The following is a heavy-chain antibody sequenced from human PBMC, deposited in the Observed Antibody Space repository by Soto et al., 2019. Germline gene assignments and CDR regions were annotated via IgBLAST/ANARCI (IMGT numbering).Heavy chain of an antibody. V-gene: IGHV4-34*01. CDR2: INHSGST. CDR3: ARGWSYYYYYMDV. J-gene: IGHJ6*03. CDR1: GGSFSGYY. Sequence: SSETLSLTCAVYGGSFSGYYWSWIRQPPGKGLEWIGEINHSGSTNYNPSLKSRVTISVDTSKNQFSLKLSSVTAADTAVYYCARGWSYYYYYMDVWGKGTTVTVSS. D-gene: IGHD3-3*01.